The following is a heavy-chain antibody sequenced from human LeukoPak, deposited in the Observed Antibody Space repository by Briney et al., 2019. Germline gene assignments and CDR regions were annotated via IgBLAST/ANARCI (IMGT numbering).Heavy chain of an antibody. Sequence: ASVTVSCKASGYTFTSYGISWVRQAPGQGLEWMGWISAYNGNTNYAQKLQGRVTMTTDTSTSTAYMELRSLRSDDTAVYYCARDFSVVVPAAPPDYWGQGTLVTVSS. J-gene: IGHJ4*02. CDR1: GYTFTSYG. D-gene: IGHD2-2*01. CDR2: ISAYNGNT. CDR3: ARDFSVVVPAAPPDY. V-gene: IGHV1-18*04.